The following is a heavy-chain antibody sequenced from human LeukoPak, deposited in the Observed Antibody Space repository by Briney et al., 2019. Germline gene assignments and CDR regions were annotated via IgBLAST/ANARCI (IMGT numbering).Heavy chain of an antibody. V-gene: IGHV3-30*02. CDR1: GFTFSSYG. CDR2: IRYDGSNK. D-gene: IGHD3-22*01. J-gene: IGHJ1*01. CDR3: AKSTMIVVALEYFQH. Sequence: GGSLRLSCAASGFTFSSYGMHWVRQAPGKGLEWVAFIRYDGSNKYYADSVKGRFTISRDNSKNTLYLQMNSLRAEDTAVYYCAKSTMIVVALEYFQHWGQGTLVTVSS.